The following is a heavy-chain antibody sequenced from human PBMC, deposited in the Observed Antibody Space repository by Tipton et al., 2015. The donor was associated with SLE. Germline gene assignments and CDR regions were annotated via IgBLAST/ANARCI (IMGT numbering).Heavy chain of an antibody. CDR3: ARGGSGGDAFDI. CDR1: GGSISSGSYY. V-gene: IGHV4-61*09. Sequence: TLSLTCTVSGGSISSGSYYWSWIRQPAGKGLEWIGYIYTSGSTNYNPSLKSRVTISVDTSKNQFSLKLSSVTAADTAVYYCARGGSGGDAFDIWGQGTMVTVSS. J-gene: IGHJ3*02. D-gene: IGHD2-15*01. CDR2: IYTSGST.